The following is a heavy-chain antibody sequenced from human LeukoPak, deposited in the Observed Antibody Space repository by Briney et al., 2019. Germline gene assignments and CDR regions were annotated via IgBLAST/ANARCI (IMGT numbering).Heavy chain of an antibody. CDR3: ASAQWLVVQDSSYYYYGMDV. D-gene: IGHD6-19*01. Sequence: SETLSLTCAVYGGSFSGYYWSWIRQPPGKGLEWIGEINHSGSTNYNPSLKSRVTISVDTSKNQFSLKLSSVTAADTAVYYCASAQWLVVQDSSYYYYGMDVWGQGPTVTVSS. CDR2: INHSGST. V-gene: IGHV4-34*01. J-gene: IGHJ6*02. CDR1: GGSFSGYY.